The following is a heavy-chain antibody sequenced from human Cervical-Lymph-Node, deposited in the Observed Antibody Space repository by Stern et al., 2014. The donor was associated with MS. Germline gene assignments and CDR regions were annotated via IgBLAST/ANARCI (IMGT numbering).Heavy chain of an antibody. CDR2: ISLPKGER. CDR3: ARERGFYDNSGFYWPRDLDS. Sequence: QVQLVESGAELKKPGASVKVSCKASGYPFTNYGITWVRQAPGQGLEWMGWISLPKGERKYAQNLQGRITMTIDTSTTTAYMELTSLTSVDTAVYYCARERGFYDNSGFYWPRDLDSWGQGTLVTVSS. D-gene: IGHD3-22*01. CDR1: GYPFTNYG. J-gene: IGHJ4*02. V-gene: IGHV1-18*04.